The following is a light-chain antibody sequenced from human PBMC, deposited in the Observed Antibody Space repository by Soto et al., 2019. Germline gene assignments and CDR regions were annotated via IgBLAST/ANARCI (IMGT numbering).Light chain of an antibody. CDR1: ISNFAINP. CDR3: EAWDETLDGLYV. CDR2: ETD. V-gene: IGLV1-44*01. Sequence: VLTQPPSVSGTPGQRVTICCSGSISNFAINPVNWYQHLPGAAPRLLIYETDRRSSGVPDRFSASKSGTSASLAISGLTSEDEADYYCEAWDETLDGLYVLGTGTKVNVL. J-gene: IGLJ1*01.